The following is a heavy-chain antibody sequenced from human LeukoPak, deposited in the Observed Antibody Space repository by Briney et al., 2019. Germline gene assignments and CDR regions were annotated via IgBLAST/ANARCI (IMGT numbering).Heavy chain of an antibody. Sequence: SETLSLTCTVSGGSISSYYWSWIRQPAGKGLEWIGRIYTSGSTNYNPSLKSRVTMSVDTSKNQFSLKLRSVTAANTAVYYCARGYNWGSPTRNFYYLDVWGKGTTVTVSS. CDR2: IYTSGST. CDR1: GGSISSYY. D-gene: IGHD7-27*01. CDR3: ARGYNWGSPTRNFYYLDV. V-gene: IGHV4-4*07. J-gene: IGHJ6*03.